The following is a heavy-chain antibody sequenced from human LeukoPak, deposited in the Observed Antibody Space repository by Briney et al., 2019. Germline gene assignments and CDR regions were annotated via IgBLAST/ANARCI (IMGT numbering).Heavy chain of an antibody. D-gene: IGHD4-17*01. Sequence: SETLSLTCTVSGGSISSGDYYWSWIRQPPGKGLEWIGYIYYSGSTYYNPSLKSRVTISVDTSKNQFSLKLSSVTAADTAVYYCARERFGTVTTLWGQGTLVTVSS. CDR2: IYYSGST. J-gene: IGHJ4*02. V-gene: IGHV4-30-4*01. CDR3: ARERFGTVTTL. CDR1: GGSISSGDYY.